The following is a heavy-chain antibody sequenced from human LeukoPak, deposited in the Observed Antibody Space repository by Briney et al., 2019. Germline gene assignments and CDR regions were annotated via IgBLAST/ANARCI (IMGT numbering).Heavy chain of an antibody. CDR1: GFTFDDYA. V-gene: IGHV3-9*01. J-gene: IGHJ4*02. CDR2: ISWNSGSI. Sequence: GRSLRLSCAASGFTFDDYAMHWVRQAPGKGLEWVSGISWNSGSIGYADSVKGRFAISRDNAKNSLYLQMKSLREEDTAVYYCARDLNWVFDYWGQGILVTVSS. CDR3: ARDLNWVFDY. D-gene: IGHD7-27*01.